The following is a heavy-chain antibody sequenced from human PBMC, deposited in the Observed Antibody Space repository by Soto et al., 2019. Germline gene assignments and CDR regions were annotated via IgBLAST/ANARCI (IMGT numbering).Heavy chain of an antibody. CDR2: IFHDETA. V-gene: IGHV4-4*02. J-gene: IGHJ5*02. CDR3: ARGGQLHWWFDP. Sequence: QVQLHESGPGLVKPSATLSLTCDVSGGPLYTSNWWTWVRQPPGRGLEWIGQIFHDETANFNPSLKSRVTISSEKSRNQFSPHLTSVTAADTAVYYCARGGQLHWWFDPWGQGTLVTVSS. CDR1: GGPLYTSNW. D-gene: IGHD2-2*01.